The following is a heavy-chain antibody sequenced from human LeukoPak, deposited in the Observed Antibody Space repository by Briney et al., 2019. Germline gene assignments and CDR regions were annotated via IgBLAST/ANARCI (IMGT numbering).Heavy chain of an antibody. CDR2: MNPNSGNT. CDR3: ARAMGGYFDWLRGLNYYYYMDV. D-gene: IGHD3-9*01. V-gene: IGHV1-8*01. Sequence: ASVKVSCKASGYTFPSYDINWVRQATGQGLEWMGWMNPNSGNTGYAQKFQGRVTMTRNTSISTAYMERSSLRSEDTAVYYCARAMGGYFDWLRGLNYYYYMDVWGKGTTVTVSS. CDR1: GYTFPSYD. J-gene: IGHJ6*03.